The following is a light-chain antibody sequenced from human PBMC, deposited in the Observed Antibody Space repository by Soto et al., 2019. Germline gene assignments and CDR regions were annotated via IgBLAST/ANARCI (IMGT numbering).Light chain of an antibody. CDR1: QSVLYSSNNKNC. Sequence: DIVMTQSPDSLAVSLGERATINCKSSQSVLYSSNNKNCLAWYQQKPGQPPKLLIYWASTRESGVPDRFSGSGSGTDFTLTISSLQAEDVAVYYCQQHYSTPLTFGGGTKVEIK. V-gene: IGKV4-1*01. CDR2: WAS. CDR3: QQHYSTPLT. J-gene: IGKJ4*01.